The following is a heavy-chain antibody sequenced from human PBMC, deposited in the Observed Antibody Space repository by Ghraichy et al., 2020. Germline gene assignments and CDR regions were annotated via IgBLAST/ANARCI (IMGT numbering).Heavy chain of an antibody. V-gene: IGHV4-59*01. CDR2: IYYSGST. J-gene: IGHJ6*02. CDR3: ARSLTGGSYYYYYYYGMDV. D-gene: IGHD1-26*01. CDR1: GGSISSYY. Sequence: SETPSLTCTVSGGSISSYYWSWIRQPPGKGLEWIGYIYYSGSTNYNPSLKSRVTISVDTSKNQFSLKLSSVTAADTAVYYCARSLTGGSYYYYYYYGMDVWGQGTTVTVSS.